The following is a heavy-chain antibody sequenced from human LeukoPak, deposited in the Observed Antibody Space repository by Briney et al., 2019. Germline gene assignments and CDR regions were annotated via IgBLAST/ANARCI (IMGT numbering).Heavy chain of an antibody. D-gene: IGHD2-8*01. CDR2: ISAYNGNT. V-gene: IGHV1-18*01. CDR3: ARRGVYGGYYYYYYYMDV. Sequence: ASVKVSCKASGYTFTSYGISWVRQAPGQGLEWMGWISAYNGNTNYAQKLQGRVTMTTDTSTSTAYMELRSLRSDDTAVYYCARRGVYGGYYYYYYYMDVWGKGTTVTVSS. CDR1: GYTFTSYG. J-gene: IGHJ6*03.